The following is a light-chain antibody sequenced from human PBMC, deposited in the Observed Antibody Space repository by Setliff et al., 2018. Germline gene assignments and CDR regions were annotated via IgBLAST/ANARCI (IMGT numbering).Light chain of an antibody. CDR3: SSYTSSSTYV. V-gene: IGLV2-8*01. CDR1: SSDVGGYNY. CDR2: EVS. Sequence: QSALTQPPSASGSPGQSVTISCTGTSSDVGGYNYVSWYQQHPGKAPKLMIYEVSKRPSGVPDRFSGSKSGNTASLTVSGLQAEDEADYYCSSYTSSSTYVFGTGTKGTVL. J-gene: IGLJ1*01.